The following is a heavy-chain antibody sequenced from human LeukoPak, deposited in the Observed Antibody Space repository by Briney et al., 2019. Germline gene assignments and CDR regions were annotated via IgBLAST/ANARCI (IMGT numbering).Heavy chain of an antibody. CDR1: GYTFTSYD. J-gene: IGHJ4*02. D-gene: IGHD3-3*01. CDR3: ARVRSYYDFWSGYYTGEFDY. Sequence: ASVKVSCKASGYTFTSYDINWVRQATGQGLEWMGWMNPNSGNTGYAQKFQGRVTMTRYTSISTAYMELSSLRSEDTAVYYCARVRSYYDFWSGYYTGEFDYWGQGTLVTVSS. CDR2: MNPNSGNT. V-gene: IGHV1-8*01.